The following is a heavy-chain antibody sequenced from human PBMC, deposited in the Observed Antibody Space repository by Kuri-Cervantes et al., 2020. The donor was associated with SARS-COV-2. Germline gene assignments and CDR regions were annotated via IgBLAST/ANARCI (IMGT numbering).Heavy chain of an antibody. J-gene: IGHJ4*02. V-gene: IGHV3-74*01. CDR2: INPDGSYT. CDR3: VRDGDHWNFDY. Sequence: GGSLRLSCAASGFTFDDYAMHWVRQAPGKGLVWVSRINPDGSYTNNADSVKGRFTLSRDNAKNMLFLQMNSLRAEDTAVYYCVRDGDHWNFDYWGQRTLVTVSS. CDR1: GFTFDDYA. D-gene: IGHD1-1*01.